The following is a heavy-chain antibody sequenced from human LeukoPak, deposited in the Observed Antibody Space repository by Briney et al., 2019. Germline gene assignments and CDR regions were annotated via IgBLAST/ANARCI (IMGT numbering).Heavy chain of an antibody. V-gene: IGHV3-64*01. CDR3: ARVGASYYYDSSGYPDY. CDR2: ISSNGGST. Sequence: GGSLRLSCAASGFTFSSYAMHWVRQAPGKGRDSISAISSNGGSTYYANSVKGRFTISRDNSKNTLYPQMGSLRAEDMAVYYCARVGASYYYDSSGYPDYWGQGTLVTVSS. J-gene: IGHJ4*02. D-gene: IGHD3-22*01. CDR1: GFTFSSYA.